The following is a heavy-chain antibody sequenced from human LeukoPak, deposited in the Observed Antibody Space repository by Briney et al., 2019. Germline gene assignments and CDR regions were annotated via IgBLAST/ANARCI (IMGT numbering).Heavy chain of an antibody. J-gene: IGHJ4*02. CDR3: AKESGKFDY. Sequence: GGSLRLSCVASGLNFDDSAMHWVRHAPGKGLEWVSLISADGGSTFSADSVKGRFSISRDNSKNSLYLQMNSLRSEDTAMYYCAKESGKFDYWGQGTLVAVPS. V-gene: IGHV3-43*02. CDR2: ISADGGST. CDR1: GLNFDDSA.